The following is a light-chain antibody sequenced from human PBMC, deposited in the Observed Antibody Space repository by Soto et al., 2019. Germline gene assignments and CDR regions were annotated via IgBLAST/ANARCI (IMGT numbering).Light chain of an antibody. CDR1: SSDIGGYNY. J-gene: IGLJ2*01. CDR3: ASYAGNNNLV. CDR2: EVT. V-gene: IGLV2-8*01. Sequence: QSVLTQPPSASGSPGQSVTISCTGTSSDIGGYNYVSWYQQHPGKAPKIMIYEVTKRPSGVPDRFSASKSGNTASLTVSGLQAEDEDDYYCASYAGNNNLVFGGGTKLTVL.